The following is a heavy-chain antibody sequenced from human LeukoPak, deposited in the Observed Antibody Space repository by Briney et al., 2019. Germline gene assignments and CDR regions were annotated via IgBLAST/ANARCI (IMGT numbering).Heavy chain of an antibody. CDR1: GFTFSSYW. D-gene: IGHD1-26*01. V-gene: IGHV3-74*01. Sequence: PGGSLRLSCAASGFTFSSYWMHWVRHAPGKGLVWVSRINTDGSSTSYADSVKGRFTISRDNAKNTLYLQMNSLRAEDTAVYYCARDTQWELLDYWGQGTLVTVSS. CDR3: ARDTQWELLDY. J-gene: IGHJ4*02. CDR2: INTDGSST.